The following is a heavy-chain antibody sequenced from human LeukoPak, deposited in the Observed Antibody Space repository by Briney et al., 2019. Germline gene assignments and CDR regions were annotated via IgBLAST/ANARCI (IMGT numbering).Heavy chain of an antibody. CDR2: IIGRIGST. D-gene: IGHD4-17*01. Sequence: RGSLRLSCAAAGFTLSSFSMTWVSQAPGEGLEWVSSIIGRIGSTYNTDSVKGRLTISRDISQNTLYLYMNSQRGTHTCVYYYTKDPNGDDVRAFDPWGQGTLVPVSS. J-gene: IGHJ5*02. CDR1: GFTLSSFS. V-gene: IGHV3-23*01. CDR3: TKDPNGDDVRAFDP.